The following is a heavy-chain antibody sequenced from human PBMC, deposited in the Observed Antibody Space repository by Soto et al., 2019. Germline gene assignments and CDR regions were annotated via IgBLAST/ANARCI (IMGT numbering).Heavy chain of an antibody. Sequence: PWWSLRLACAASGFTVSIYWMRWARKATGKGLEWVANIKQDGSEKYYVDSVKGRFTISRDNAKNSLYLQMNSLRAEDTAVYYCARDETYYYGSGPVGGQGSLVTVAS. V-gene: IGHV3-7*01. D-gene: IGHD3-10*01. CDR2: IKQDGSEK. CDR3: ARDETYYYGSGPV. J-gene: IGHJ4*02. CDR1: GFTVSIYW.